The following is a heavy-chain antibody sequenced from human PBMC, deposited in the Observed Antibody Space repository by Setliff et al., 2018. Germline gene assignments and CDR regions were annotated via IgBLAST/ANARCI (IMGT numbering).Heavy chain of an antibody. CDR3: TFARDGYDVFDI. D-gene: IGHD5-18*01. Sequence: PGGSLRLSCAASGFSFSGSAVYWVRQASVKGLEWIGRIRGRTYNYATAYAASVRGRFTISRDDSKNTAYLQMNSLKTEDTAVYYCTFARDGYDVFDIWGQGTMVTV. V-gene: IGHV3-73*01. J-gene: IGHJ3*02. CDR2: IRGRTYNYAT. CDR1: GFSFSGSA.